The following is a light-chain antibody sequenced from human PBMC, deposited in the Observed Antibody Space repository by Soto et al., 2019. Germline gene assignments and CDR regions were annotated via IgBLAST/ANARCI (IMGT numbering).Light chain of an antibody. Sequence: EIVLTQSPATLSLSPGDRATLSCSASQSVGSYVGWYQQSPGQAPRLLIYDASNRATGIPARFSGSGPGADFTLAISSLEPEALAGYYFQQRSDWPSTFGGGTKVEIK. J-gene: IGKJ4*01. CDR2: DAS. CDR1: QSVGSY. V-gene: IGKV3-11*01. CDR3: QQRSDWPST.